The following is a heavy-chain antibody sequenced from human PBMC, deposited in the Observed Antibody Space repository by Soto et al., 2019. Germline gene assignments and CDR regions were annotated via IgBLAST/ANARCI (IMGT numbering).Heavy chain of an antibody. CDR3: ARVGPYSSGSHFRWFDP. CDR1: GGSISSYY. D-gene: IGHD6-19*01. J-gene: IGHJ5*02. V-gene: IGHV4-59*01. CDR2: IYYSGST. Sequence: SETLSLTCTVSGGSISSYYWSWIRQPPGKGLEWIGYIYYSGSTNYNPSLKSRVTISVDTSKNQFSLKLSSVTAADTAVYYCARVGPYSSGSHFRWFDPWGQGTLVTVSS.